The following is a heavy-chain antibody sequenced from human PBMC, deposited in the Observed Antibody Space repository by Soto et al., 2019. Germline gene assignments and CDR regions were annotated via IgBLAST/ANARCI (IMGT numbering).Heavy chain of an antibody. J-gene: IGHJ6*02. V-gene: IGHV3-30*03. Sequence: QVQLVESGGGVVQPGRSLRLSCAASGFNISNYGFHCVRQAPGKGLEWVAVISYDGSNKYYADFVKGRFTISRDNSKNTLYLQMNSLGAEDTAVFYCATPAGLAPAHYYGMDVWGQGTTVTVSS. D-gene: IGHD2-2*01. CDR3: ATPAGLAPAHYYGMDV. CDR1: GFNISNYG. CDR2: ISYDGSNK.